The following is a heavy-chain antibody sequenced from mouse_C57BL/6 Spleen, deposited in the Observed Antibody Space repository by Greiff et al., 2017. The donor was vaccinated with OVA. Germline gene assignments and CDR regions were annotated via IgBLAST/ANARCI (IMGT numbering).Heavy chain of an antibody. Sequence: QVQLKESGAELARPGASVKLSCKASGYTFTSYGISWVKQRTGQGLEWIGEIYPRSGNTYYNEKFKGKATLTADKSSSTAYMELRSLTSEDSAVYFCARWGYGSSYPYYFDYWGQGTTLTVSS. J-gene: IGHJ2*01. CDR3: ARWGYGSSYPYYFDY. D-gene: IGHD1-1*01. V-gene: IGHV1-81*01. CDR2: IYPRSGNT. CDR1: GYTFTSYG.